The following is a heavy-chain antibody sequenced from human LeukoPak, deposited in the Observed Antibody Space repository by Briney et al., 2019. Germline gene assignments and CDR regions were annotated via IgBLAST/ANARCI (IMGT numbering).Heavy chain of an antibody. J-gene: IGHJ4*02. CDR2: IYNSGSTDYT. V-gene: IGHV4-59*01. D-gene: IGHD4-17*01. CDR3: TRSGYGDHLDF. Sequence: PSETLSLTCTVSGGSICIYYWSWIRQPPGKGLESIGYIYNSGSTDYTDYNPSLKSRVTISVDSSKNQFSLRLSSVTAADAAVYYCTRSGYGDHLDFWGQGTLVTVSS. CDR1: GGSICIYY.